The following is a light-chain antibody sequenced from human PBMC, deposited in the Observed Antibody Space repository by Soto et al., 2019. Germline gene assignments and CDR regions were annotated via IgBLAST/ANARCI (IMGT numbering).Light chain of an antibody. CDR3: QQYAYSPPHS. Sequence: DIVLTQSPGTLSLSPGERATLSCRACQSLGTDYLAWYQQKPGQAPRLLIYDASRRATGIPVRFSGSGSGADFTLTISTLEPEDFAVYYCQQYAYSPPHSFGQGTKVDIK. CDR2: DAS. J-gene: IGKJ2*03. V-gene: IGKV3-20*01. CDR1: QSLGTDY.